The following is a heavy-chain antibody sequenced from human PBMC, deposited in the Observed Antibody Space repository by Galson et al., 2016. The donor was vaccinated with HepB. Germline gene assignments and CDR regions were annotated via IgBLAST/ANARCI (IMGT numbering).Heavy chain of an antibody. V-gene: IGHV3-74*01. Sequence: SLRLSCAASGFTLSTYWMHWIRQAPGKGLVGVSGINSDGSSTNYADSVRGRFTISRDNAKNTLYLQMNSLRVEDTAVYYCTTGISVAAYWGQGTPVTVSS. CDR2: INSDGSST. CDR3: TTGISVAAY. CDR1: GFTLSTYW. D-gene: IGHD6-19*01. J-gene: IGHJ4*02.